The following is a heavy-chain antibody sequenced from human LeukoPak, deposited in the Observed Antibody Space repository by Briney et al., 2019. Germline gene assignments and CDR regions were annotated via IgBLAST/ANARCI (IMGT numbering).Heavy chain of an antibody. V-gene: IGHV1-18*01. D-gene: IGHD6-13*01. Sequence: ASVKVSCKASGYTFTIYGISWVRQAPGQGLEWKGWISAYNGNTNYAQKLQGRVTMTTGTSTSTAYMELRRRRSDDTAVYYCARDAYSSSWYDRYYYYMDVWGKGTTVTVSS. J-gene: IGHJ6*03. CDR3: ARDAYSSSWYDRYYYYMDV. CDR1: GYTFTIYG. CDR2: ISAYNGNT.